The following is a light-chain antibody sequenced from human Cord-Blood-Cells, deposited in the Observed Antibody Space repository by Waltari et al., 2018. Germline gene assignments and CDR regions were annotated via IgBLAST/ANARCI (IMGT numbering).Light chain of an antibody. CDR2: DVS. V-gene: IGLV2-14*01. J-gene: IGLJ3*02. Sequence: SALTQPASVSGSPGQSITISCTGTSSDVGGYNYVSWYQQHPGKAPKLMIYDVSKRPSGVSNRFSGSKSGNTASLTIAGLQAEDEADYYCSSYTSSSTLFGGGTKLTVL. CDR1: SSDVGGYNY. CDR3: SSYTSSSTL.